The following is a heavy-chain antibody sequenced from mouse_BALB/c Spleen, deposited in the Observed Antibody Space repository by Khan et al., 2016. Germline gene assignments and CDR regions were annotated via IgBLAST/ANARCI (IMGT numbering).Heavy chain of an antibody. CDR2: IYPGNGNT. CDR3: ARTGTGAWFAY. D-gene: IGHD4-1*01. Sequence: QVQLKESGPELVKPGASVRISCKASGYTFTSYYIHWVKQRPGQGLEWIGWIYPGNGNTKYNEKFKGRATLTADKSSTTAYMQLSSLTSEDSAVYLCARTGTGAWFAYWGQGALVTVSA. J-gene: IGHJ3*01. V-gene: IGHV1S56*01. CDR1: GYTFTSYY.